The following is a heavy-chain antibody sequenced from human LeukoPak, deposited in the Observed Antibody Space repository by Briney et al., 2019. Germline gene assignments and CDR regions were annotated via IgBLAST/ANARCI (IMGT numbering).Heavy chain of an antibody. V-gene: IGHV3-23*01. D-gene: IGHD3-9*01. CDR2: ISGSGGST. CDR3: AKAVRYFDWLSNYYYFDY. CDR1: GFTFSSYA. J-gene: IGHJ4*02. Sequence: PGGSLRLSCAASGFTFSSYAMSWVRQAPGKGLEWVSAISGSGGSTYYADSVKGRFTISRDNSKNTLYLQMNGLRAEDTAVYYCAKAVRYFDWLSNYYYFDYWGQGTLVTVSS.